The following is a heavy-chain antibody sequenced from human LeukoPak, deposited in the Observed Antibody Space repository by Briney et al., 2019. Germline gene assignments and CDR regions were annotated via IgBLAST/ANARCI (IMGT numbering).Heavy chain of an antibody. CDR3: ARGALAGI. Sequence: GASVNVSFKASVYTFTSYDINWVRQAAGQGLEWMGWMNPNNSNTGLAQRFQGRVTMTRNTSISTAYMELRGLRSDDTAVYYCARGALAGIWGQGTLVTVPP. J-gene: IGHJ4*02. CDR1: VYTFTSYD. CDR2: MNPNNSNT. V-gene: IGHV1-8*01. D-gene: IGHD6-13*01.